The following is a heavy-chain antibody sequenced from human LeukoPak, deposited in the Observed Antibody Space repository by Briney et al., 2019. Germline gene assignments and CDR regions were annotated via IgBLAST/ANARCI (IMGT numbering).Heavy chain of an antibody. V-gene: IGHV3-23*01. CDR2: ISGSGGIA. CDR1: GFTFSAYA. J-gene: IGHJ6*03. D-gene: IGHD3-3*01. CDR3: ATDFWSGSHYYMDV. Sequence: GGSLRLSCAASGFTFSAYAISWVRQAPGKGLEWVSAISGSGGIAYYADSVKGRFTISRGNSKNTLYLQMNSLRAEDTAVYYCATDFWSGSHYYMDVWGKGTTVTVSS.